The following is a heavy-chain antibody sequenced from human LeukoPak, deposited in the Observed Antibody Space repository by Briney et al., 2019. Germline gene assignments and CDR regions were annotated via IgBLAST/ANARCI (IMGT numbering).Heavy chain of an antibody. CDR3: ARDPNYDFWSGYYIHYYGMDV. J-gene: IGHJ6*02. CDR1: GFTFSSYS. Sequence: PGGSLRLSCAASGFTFSSYSMNWVRQAPGKGLEWVSSISSSSSYIYYADSMKGRFTISRDNAKNSLYLQMNSLRAEDTAVYYCARDPNYDFWSGYYIHYYGMDVWGQGTTVTVSS. D-gene: IGHD3-3*01. V-gene: IGHV3-21*01. CDR2: ISSSSSYI.